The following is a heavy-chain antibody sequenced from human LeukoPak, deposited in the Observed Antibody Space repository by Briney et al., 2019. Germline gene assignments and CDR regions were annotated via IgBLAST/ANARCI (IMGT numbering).Heavy chain of an antibody. V-gene: IGHV3-23*01. CDR1: GFTFSNCA. J-gene: IGHJ4*02. Sequence: GGSLRLSCAASGFTFSNCAMSWVRQAPGKGLEWVSAISSSGGSTYYADSVKGRFTISRDNSKNTLYLQMNSLRAEDTAVYYCARKGGGYYTSVDYWGQGTLVTVSS. D-gene: IGHD3-3*01. CDR2: ISSSGGST. CDR3: ARKGGGYYTSVDY.